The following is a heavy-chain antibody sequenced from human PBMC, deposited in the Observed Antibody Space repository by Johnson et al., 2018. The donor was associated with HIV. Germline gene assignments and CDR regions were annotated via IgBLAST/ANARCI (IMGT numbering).Heavy chain of an antibody. V-gene: IGHV3-11*04. CDR3: ARGRYAFDI. CDR2: NSSSGSTI. Sequence: QVQLVESGGGVIQPGGSLRLSRAASGFIVSSNHMRWVRQAPGKGLERDSYNSSSGSTIYYPDAVKGRFTISRDNAKNSLYLQMNSLRADDTAVHYCARGRYAFDIWGQGTMFSVSS. CDR1: GFIVSSNH. J-gene: IGHJ3*02.